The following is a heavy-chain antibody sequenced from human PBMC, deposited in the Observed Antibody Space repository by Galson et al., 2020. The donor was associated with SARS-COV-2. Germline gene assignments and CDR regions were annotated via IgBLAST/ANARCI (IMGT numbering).Heavy chain of an antibody. Sequence: GESLKISCKGSGYSFTIYWIGWVRQMPGKGLEWMGIIYPGDSDTRYSPSFQGQVTISADKSISTAYLQWSSLKASDTAMYYCARHRQFTLGSYPFDYWGQGTLVTVSS. CDR1: GYSFTIYW. CDR3: ARHRQFTLGSYPFDY. J-gene: IGHJ4*02. CDR2: IYPGDSDT. D-gene: IGHD3-16*02. V-gene: IGHV5-51*01.